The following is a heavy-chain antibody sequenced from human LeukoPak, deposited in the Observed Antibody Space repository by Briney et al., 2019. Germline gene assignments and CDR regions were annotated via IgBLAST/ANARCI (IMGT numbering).Heavy chain of an antibody. CDR2: INPNSGGT. Sequence: ASVKVSCKASGYTFTGYYMHWVRQAPGQGPEWMGWINPNSGGTNYAQKFQGRVTMTRDTSISTAYMELSRLRSDDTAVYYCARERGGRYCSGGNCYSAGDKGGIDYWGQGTLVTVSS. CDR1: GYTFTGYY. J-gene: IGHJ4*02. V-gene: IGHV1-2*02. CDR3: ARERGGRYCSGGNCYSAGDKGGIDY. D-gene: IGHD2-15*01.